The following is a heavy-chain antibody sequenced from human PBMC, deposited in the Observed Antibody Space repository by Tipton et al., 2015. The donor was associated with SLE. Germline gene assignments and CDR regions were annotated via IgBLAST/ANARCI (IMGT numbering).Heavy chain of an antibody. D-gene: IGHD6-6*01. Sequence: RSLRLSCVASGFIFDDYAMHWVRQAPGKGLEWVSGISWNSGSIGYADSVKGRFTISRDKAKNSLYLQMNSLRAEDTALYYCVKDMVTILAARPVGMDVWGQGTTVTVSS. V-gene: IGHV3-9*01. CDR3: VKDMVTILAARPVGMDV. J-gene: IGHJ6*02. CDR1: GFIFDDYA. CDR2: ISWNSGSI.